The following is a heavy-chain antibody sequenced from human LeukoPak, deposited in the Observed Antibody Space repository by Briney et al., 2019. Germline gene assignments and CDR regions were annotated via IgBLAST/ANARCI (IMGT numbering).Heavy chain of an antibody. CDR2: INAGNGNT. D-gene: IGHD3-22*01. Sequence: AASVKVSCKASGYTFNSYAMHWVRQAPGQRLEWMGWINAGNGNTKYSQKFQGRVTITRDTSASTAYMELSSLTSEDTAVYYCARAPAYYYDSSGYSNDFDSWGQGTLVTVSS. J-gene: IGHJ4*02. CDR3: ARAPAYYYDSSGYSNDFDS. CDR1: GYTFNSYA. V-gene: IGHV1-3*01.